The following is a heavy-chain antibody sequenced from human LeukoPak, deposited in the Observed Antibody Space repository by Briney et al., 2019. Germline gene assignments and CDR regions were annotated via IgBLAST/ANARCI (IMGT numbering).Heavy chain of an antibody. D-gene: IGHD1-14*01. J-gene: IGHJ4*02. CDR1: GFTFSSYA. CDR2: INDSGGST. CDR3: AKATGPSYFDH. V-gene: IGHV3-23*01. Sequence: GGSLRLSCAASGFTFSSYAMNWVRQAPGKGLEWVSTINDSGGSTFYADSVKGRFTISRDNSKNTLYVQMNSLRAEDTAVYYCAKATGPSYFDHWGQGTLVTVSS.